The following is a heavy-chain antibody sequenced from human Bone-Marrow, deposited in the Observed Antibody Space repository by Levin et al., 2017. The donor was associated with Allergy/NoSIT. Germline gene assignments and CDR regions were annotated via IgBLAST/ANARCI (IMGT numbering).Heavy chain of an antibody. CDR2: ITSDGYDT. CDR1: GFAFSVYA. J-gene: IGHJ4*02. Sequence: GESLKISCSASGFAFSVYAMHWVRQASGKRLECVSGITSDGYDTFYADSVKGRFVISRDNSMDTLYLQMSSLRSEDTAIYYCLTGDYWGQGSLVSVSS. V-gene: IGHV3-64D*06. CDR3: LTGDY.